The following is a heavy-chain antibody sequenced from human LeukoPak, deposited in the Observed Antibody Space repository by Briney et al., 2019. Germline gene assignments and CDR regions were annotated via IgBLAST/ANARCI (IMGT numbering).Heavy chain of an antibody. CDR1: GYTFTTYY. V-gene: IGHV1-2*02. CDR2: INPNSGGT. CDR3: ASSAFLGDAFDI. Sequence: ASVKVSCKASGYTFTTYYMHWVRQAPGQGLEWTGWINPNSGGTNYAQKFQGRVTMTRDTSISTAYMELSRLRSDDTAVYYCASSAFLGDAFDIWGQGTMVTVSS. J-gene: IGHJ3*02. D-gene: IGHD3-3*02.